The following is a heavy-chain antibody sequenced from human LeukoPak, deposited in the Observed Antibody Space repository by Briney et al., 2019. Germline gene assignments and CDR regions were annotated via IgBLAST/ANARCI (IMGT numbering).Heavy chain of an antibody. V-gene: IGHV1-18*01. CDR2: ISTYNGNT. CDR1: GYTFTSYG. D-gene: IGHD3-10*01. J-gene: IGHJ5*02. Sequence: ASVKVSCKASGYTFTSYGISWVRQAPGQGLEWLGWISTYNGNTHYAQKLQGRVTMTTDTSTSTAYMELRSLRSDDTAVYYCARDRRDYYGENWFDPWGQGTLVTVSS. CDR3: ARDRRDYYGENWFDP.